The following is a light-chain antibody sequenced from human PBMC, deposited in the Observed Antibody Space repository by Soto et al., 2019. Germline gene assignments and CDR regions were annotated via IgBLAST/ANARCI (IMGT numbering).Light chain of an antibody. CDR2: GAS. J-gene: IGKJ5*01. Sequence: EIGMTQSAATLSVSTGERATLSWRASQSISSNLAWYQQKPGQAPRLLIYGASTRATGIPARFSGSASGTESTLTISSLKSEDFAVYYCQQYNNWITFGQGTRLEIK. CDR3: QQYNNWIT. CDR1: QSISSN. V-gene: IGKV3-15*01.